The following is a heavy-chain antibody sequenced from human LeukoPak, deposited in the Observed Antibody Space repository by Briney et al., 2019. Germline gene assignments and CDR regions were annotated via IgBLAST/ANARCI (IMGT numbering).Heavy chain of an antibody. V-gene: IGHV4-30-2*01. J-gene: IGHJ4*02. Sequence: PSETLSLTCTVSGGSISSGGYYWSWIRQPPGKGLEWIGYIYHSGSTYYNPSLKSRVTISVGRSKNQFSLKLSSVTAADTAVYYCARHWVAAAAGRDYWGQGTLVTVSS. CDR3: ARHWVAAAAGRDY. CDR1: GGSISSGGYY. D-gene: IGHD6-13*01. CDR2: IYHSGST.